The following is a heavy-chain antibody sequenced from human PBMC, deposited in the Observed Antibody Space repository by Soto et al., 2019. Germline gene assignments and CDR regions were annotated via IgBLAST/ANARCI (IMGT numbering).Heavy chain of an antibody. D-gene: IGHD3-22*01. CDR1: GYTFTSYG. CDR2: ISAYNGNT. J-gene: IGHJ6*02. Sequence: QVQLVQSGAEVKKPGASMKVSCKASGYTFTSYGISWVRQAPGQGLEWMGWISAYNGNTNYAQKLQGRVTMTTDTSTSTAYMELRSLRSDDTAVYYCASYDSSGYYYNYYGMDVWGQGTTVTVSS. V-gene: IGHV1-18*04. CDR3: ASYDSSGYYYNYYGMDV.